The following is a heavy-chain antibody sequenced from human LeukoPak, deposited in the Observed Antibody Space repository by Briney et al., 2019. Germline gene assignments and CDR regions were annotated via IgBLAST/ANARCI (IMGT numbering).Heavy chain of an antibody. CDR2: ISYDGSNK. V-gene: IGHV3-30*18. CDR1: GFTFSSYG. Sequence: GGSLTLSCAASGFTFSSYGMHWVRQAPGQGLEWVAVISYDGSNKYYADSVKGRFTISRDNSKDTLYLQMNSLRAEDTAVYYCAKDPPSGSYSGYFDYWGQGTLVTVSS. J-gene: IGHJ4*02. CDR3: AKDPPSGSYSGYFDY. D-gene: IGHD1-26*01.